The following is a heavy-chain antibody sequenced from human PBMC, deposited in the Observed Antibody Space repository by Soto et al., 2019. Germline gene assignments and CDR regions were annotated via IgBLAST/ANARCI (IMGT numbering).Heavy chain of an antibody. V-gene: IGHV4-59*08. CDR2: IYYSGST. CDR1: GDSISSYY. CDR3: ARHGSSSWQEPPGVQH. D-gene: IGHD6-13*01. J-gene: IGHJ1*01. Sequence: QVQLQESGPGLVKPSETLSLTCTVSGDSISSYYWSWIRQPPGKGLEWIGYIYYSGSTNYNPSLKSRVTISVDRSKTQFSLKLNSVTAADTAVYYCARHGSSSWQEPPGVQHWGQGTLAPVSS.